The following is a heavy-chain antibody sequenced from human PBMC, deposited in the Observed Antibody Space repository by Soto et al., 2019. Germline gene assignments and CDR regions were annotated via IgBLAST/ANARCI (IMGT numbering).Heavy chain of an antibody. CDR1: GFSLSTNGVG. Sequence: QITLKESGPTLVKPTQTLTLTCTFSGFSLSTNGVGVGWIRQPPGKALEWLALIYWDNDERYSPSLKSRLIITKDTSKHQVVLTMTNMDPVDTATYYCAHRRVGYGDPDYYFEYWGQGILVTVSS. V-gene: IGHV2-5*02. D-gene: IGHD4-17*01. J-gene: IGHJ4*02. CDR3: AHRRVGYGDPDYYFEY. CDR2: IYWDNDE.